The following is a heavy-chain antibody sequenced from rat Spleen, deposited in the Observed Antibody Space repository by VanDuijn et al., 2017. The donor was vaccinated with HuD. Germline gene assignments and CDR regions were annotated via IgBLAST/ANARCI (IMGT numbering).Heavy chain of an antibody. CDR1: GFTFSDYN. Sequence: EVQLVESDGGLVQPGRSLKLSCAASGFTFSDYNMAWVRQAPKEGLEWVAAITPSGLTTHYRDSMKGRFTISRENAKATLYLQMHSLRSEDTATYYCATTPEGYFEYWGQGVMVTVSS. D-gene: IGHD1-11*01. V-gene: IGHV5S10*01. CDR3: ATTPEGYFEY. J-gene: IGHJ2*01. CDR2: ITPSGLTT.